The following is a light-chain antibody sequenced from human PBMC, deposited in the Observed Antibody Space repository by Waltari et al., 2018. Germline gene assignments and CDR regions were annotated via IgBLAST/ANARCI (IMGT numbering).Light chain of an antibody. CDR3: QVWDKSSDPPYV. CDR1: NIGSKS. J-gene: IGLJ1*01. Sequence: SLVLTQPPSVSVAPGQTARMTCGGHNIGSKSVHWYQQKPGQAPVVVVYDDSDRPSWIPERFSGSNSGNTATLTISRVEAGDEADYYCQVWDKSSDPPYVFGTGTKVTVL. CDR2: DDS. V-gene: IGLV3-21*02.